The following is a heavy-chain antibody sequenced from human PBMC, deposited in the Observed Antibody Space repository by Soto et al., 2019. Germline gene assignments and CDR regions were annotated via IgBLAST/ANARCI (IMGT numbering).Heavy chain of an antibody. CDR2: ISYDGSNK. CDR3: AKDRGVVVPAAIRSPYYYYGMDV. CDR1: GFTFSSYG. V-gene: IGHV3-30*18. D-gene: IGHD2-2*01. Sequence: PGGSLRLSCAASGFTFSSYGMHWVRQAPGKGLEWLAVISYDGSNKYYADSVKGRFTISRDNSKNTLYLQMNSLRAEDTAVYYCAKDRGVVVPAAIRSPYYYYGMDVWGLGTPVTVSS. J-gene: IGHJ6*02.